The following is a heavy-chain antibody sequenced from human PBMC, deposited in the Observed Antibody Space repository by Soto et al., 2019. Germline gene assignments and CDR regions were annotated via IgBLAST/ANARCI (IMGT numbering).Heavy chain of an antibody. D-gene: IGHD2-2*02. CDR3: ARSYCSSTSCYSVAPYYYYGMDV. CDR1: GYTFTGYY. CDR2: INPNSGGT. Sequence: ASVKVSCKASGYTFTGYYMHWVRQAPGQGLEWMGWINPNSGGTNYAQKFQGWVTMTRDTSISTAYMELSRLRSDDTAVYYCARSYCSSTSCYSVAPYYYYGMDVGGQGTKVNVSS. V-gene: IGHV1-2*04. J-gene: IGHJ6*02.